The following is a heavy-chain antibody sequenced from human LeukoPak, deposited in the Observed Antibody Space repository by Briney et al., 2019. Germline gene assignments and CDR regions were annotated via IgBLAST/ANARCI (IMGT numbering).Heavy chain of an antibody. D-gene: IGHD6-13*01. CDR1: GYTFTSYG. J-gene: IGHJ5*02. CDR3: ARDRWSSSWKMDWFDP. CDR2: ISAYNGNT. Sequence: ASVKVSCKASGYTFTSYGISWVRQAPGQGLEWVGWISAYNGNTNYAQKLQGRVTMTTDTSTSTAYMELRSLRSDDTAVYYCARDRWSSSWKMDWFDPWGQGTLVTVSS. V-gene: IGHV1-18*01.